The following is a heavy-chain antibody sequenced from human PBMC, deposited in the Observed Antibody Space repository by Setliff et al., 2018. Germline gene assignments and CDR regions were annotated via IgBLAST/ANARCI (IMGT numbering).Heavy chain of an antibody. J-gene: IGHJ3*02. CDR3: ARLRYTGTSDGSDI. Sequence: PGESLKISCAASGFTFSSYWMHWVRQVPGKGLVWVSRINSDGSNIRYADSVKGRFTISRDNAKNTLYLQMNSLRAEDTAVYYCARLRYTGTSDGSDIWGQGTMVTVSS. D-gene: IGHD1-26*01. CDR1: GFTFSSYW. V-gene: IGHV3-74*01. CDR2: INSDGSNI.